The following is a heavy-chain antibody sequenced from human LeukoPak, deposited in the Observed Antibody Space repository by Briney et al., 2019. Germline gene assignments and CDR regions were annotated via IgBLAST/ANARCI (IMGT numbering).Heavy chain of an antibody. V-gene: IGHV3-33*08. Sequence: GGSLRLSCAASGFTFSNYWMTWVRQAPGKGLEWVAVIWYDGSNKYYADSVKGRFTISRDNSKNTLYLQMNSLRAEDTAVYYCARAPYSSSWSWFDPWGQGTLVTVSS. CDR3: ARAPYSSSWSWFDP. CDR1: GFTFSNYW. CDR2: IWYDGSNK. D-gene: IGHD6-13*01. J-gene: IGHJ5*02.